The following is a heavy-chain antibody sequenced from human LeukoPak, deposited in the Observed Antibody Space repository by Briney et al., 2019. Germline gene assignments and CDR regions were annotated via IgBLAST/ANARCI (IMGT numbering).Heavy chain of an antibody. CDR2: ISGSGGST. J-gene: IGHJ3*02. V-gene: IGHV3-23*01. CDR3: AKDRGAGTRPDAFDI. Sequence: GGSPRLSCAASGFTFSSYAMSWVRQAPGKGLEWVSAISGSGGSTYYADSVKGRFTISRDNSKNTLYLQMNSLRAEYTAVYYCAKDRGAGTRPDAFDIWGQGTMVTVSS. CDR1: GFTFSSYA. D-gene: IGHD1-7*01.